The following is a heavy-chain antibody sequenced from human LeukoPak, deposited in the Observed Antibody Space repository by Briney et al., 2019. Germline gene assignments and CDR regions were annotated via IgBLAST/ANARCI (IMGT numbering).Heavy chain of an antibody. Sequence: GGSLRLSCAASGFAFSNCGMSWVRLPPGKGLEWVSVISGSGDNTYYANSVKGRFTVSRDNSKNTLYLQMNSLRGEDTAVYYCARGVLGYSYGFDCWGQGTLVTVSS. V-gene: IGHV3-23*01. CDR2: ISGSGDNT. CDR1: GFAFSNCG. D-gene: IGHD5-18*01. CDR3: ARGVLGYSYGFDC. J-gene: IGHJ4*02.